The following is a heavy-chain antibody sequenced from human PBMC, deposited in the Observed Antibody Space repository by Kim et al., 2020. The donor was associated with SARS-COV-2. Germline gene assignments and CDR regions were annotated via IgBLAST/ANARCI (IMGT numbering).Heavy chain of an antibody. CDR2: MSYDGSDR. CDR1: GFTFSNHA. D-gene: IGHD5-18*01. Sequence: GGSLRLSCAASGFTFSNHAMHWVRQAPGKGLEWVAVMSYDGSDRYYGDSVRGRFTISRDNSKNTLYLQMNSLTVEDTAFYYCAKSRWIQLWDGVDHWGQGTLVTVSS. V-gene: IGHV3-30*18. J-gene: IGHJ4*02. CDR3: AKSRWIQLWDGVDH.